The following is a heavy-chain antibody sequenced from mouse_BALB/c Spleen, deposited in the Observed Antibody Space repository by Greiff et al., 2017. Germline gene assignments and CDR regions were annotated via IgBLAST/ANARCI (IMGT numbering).Heavy chain of an antibody. CDR3: ARSVVAEDYYAMDY. CDR1: GYTFSSYW. V-gene: IGHV1-9*01. Sequence: VQLQESGAELMKPGASVKISCKATGYTFSSYWIEWVKQRPGHGLEWIGEILPGSGSTNYNEKFKGKATFTADTSSNTAYMQLSSLTSEDSAVYYCARSVVAEDYYAMDYWGQGTSVTVSS. J-gene: IGHJ4*01. CDR2: ILPGSGST. D-gene: IGHD1-1*01.